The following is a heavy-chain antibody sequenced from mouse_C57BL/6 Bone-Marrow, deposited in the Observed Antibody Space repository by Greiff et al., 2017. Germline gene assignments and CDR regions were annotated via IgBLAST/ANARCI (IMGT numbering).Heavy chain of an antibody. D-gene: IGHD3-2*02. J-gene: IGHJ3*01. CDR1: GFTFSSYA. CDR3: TRDSSGYRFAY. CDR2: ISSGGDYI. V-gene: IGHV5-9-1*02. Sequence: EVMLVESGEGLVKPGGSLKLSCAASGFTFSSYAMSWVRQTPEKRLEWVAYISSGGDYIYYADTVKGRFTISRDNARNTLYLQLSSRKAEDTAMYYCTRDSSGYRFAYWGQGTLVTVSA.